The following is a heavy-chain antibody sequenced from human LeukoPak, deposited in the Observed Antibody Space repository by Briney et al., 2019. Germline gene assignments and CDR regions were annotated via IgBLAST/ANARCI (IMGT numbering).Heavy chain of an antibody. CDR2: ISSSGGTI. CDR1: GFTFSSYE. Sequence: GGSLRLSCAASGFTFSSYEMNWVRQAPGKGLEWVSYISSSGGTIYYADSVKGRFTISRDNAKNSLYLQMNSLRAEDTAVYYCARAPTGYYDSSGYYTPLLYFDYWGQGTLVTVSS. CDR3: ARAPTGYYDSSGYYTPLLYFDY. D-gene: IGHD3-22*01. V-gene: IGHV3-48*03. J-gene: IGHJ4*02.